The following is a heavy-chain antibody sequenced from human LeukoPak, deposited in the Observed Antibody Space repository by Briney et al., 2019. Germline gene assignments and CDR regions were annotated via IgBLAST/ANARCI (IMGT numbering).Heavy chain of an antibody. CDR3: ASRGYSGRFDY. CDR2: ISGSGGST. Sequence: AGGSLRLSCAASGFTFSSYAMSWVRQAPGKGLEWVSAISGSGGSTYYADSVKGRLTISRDNSKNTLYLQMNSLRAEDTAVYYCASRGYSGRFDYWGQGTLVTVSS. V-gene: IGHV3-23*01. D-gene: IGHD5-12*01. J-gene: IGHJ4*02. CDR1: GFTFSSYA.